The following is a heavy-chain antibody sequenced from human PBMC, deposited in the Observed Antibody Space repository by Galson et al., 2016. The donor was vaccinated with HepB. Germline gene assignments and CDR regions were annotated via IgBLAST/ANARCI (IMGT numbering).Heavy chain of an antibody. J-gene: IGHJ6*03. D-gene: IGHD3-3*01. Sequence: SVKVSCKASGYTFTSYGISWVRQAPGQGLEWMGWIDPHNSKTNYAQKLQGRLTLTTETSTNTAYMELRSLFSDDTAVCYCARDRFLGYYYYMDVWGQGTTVTVSS. V-gene: IGHV1-18*04. CDR2: IDPHNSKT. CDR1: GYTFTSYG. CDR3: ARDRFLGYYYYMDV.